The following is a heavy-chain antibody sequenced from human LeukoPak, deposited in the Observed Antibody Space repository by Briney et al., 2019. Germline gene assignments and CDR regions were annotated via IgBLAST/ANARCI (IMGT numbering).Heavy chain of an antibody. Sequence: GGSLRLSCAVSGFTFSSYGMSWVRQAPGKGLEWVLSISGSGGNTYYADPVKGRFTISRDNSKNTLFLHMNSLRAEDTAVYYCAKALGGYHFDYWGQGTLVTVSS. CDR1: GFTFSSYG. D-gene: IGHD3-16*01. CDR3: AKALGGYHFDY. CDR2: ISGSGGNT. V-gene: IGHV3-23*01. J-gene: IGHJ4*02.